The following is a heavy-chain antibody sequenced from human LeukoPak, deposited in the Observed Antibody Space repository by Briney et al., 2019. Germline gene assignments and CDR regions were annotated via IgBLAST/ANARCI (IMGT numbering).Heavy chain of an antibody. CDR3: ARHAWPVGLCYDVLTGYWYDWFDP. Sequence: PSETLSLTCTVSGGSISSSSYYWCWSRQPPGKGLEWIRSIYYSGSTYYNPSLKSRVTISVDTSNNQFSLKLSSVTASDTAVYYCARHAWPVGLCYDVLTGYWYDWFDPWGQGTLVTVSS. CDR1: GGSISSSSYY. V-gene: IGHV4-39*01. J-gene: IGHJ5*02. CDR2: IYYSGST. D-gene: IGHD3-9*01.